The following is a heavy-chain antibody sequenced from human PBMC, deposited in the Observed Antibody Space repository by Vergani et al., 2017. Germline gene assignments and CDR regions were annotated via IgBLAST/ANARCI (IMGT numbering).Heavy chain of an antibody. J-gene: IGHJ6*03. CDR3: AGDSGPENTIFGVVNHYYYYYYMDV. CDR1: GFTFSSYS. V-gene: IGHV3-21*01. D-gene: IGHD3-3*01. CDR2: ISSSSSYI. Sequence: EVQLLESGGGLVQPGGSLRLSCAASGFTFSSYSMNWVRQAPGKGLEWVSSISSSSSYIYYADSVKGRFTISRDNAKNSLYLQMNSLRAEDTAVYYCAGDSGPENTIFGVVNHYYYYYYMDVWGKGTTVTVSS.